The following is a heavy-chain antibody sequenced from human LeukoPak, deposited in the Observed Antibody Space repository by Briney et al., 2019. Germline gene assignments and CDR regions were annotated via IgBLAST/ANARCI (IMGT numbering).Heavy chain of an antibody. V-gene: IGHV3-23*01. CDR3: VKGRISEDGLDF. CDR2: ISSSGNT. J-gene: IGHJ4*02. CDR1: GFTLSRSS. Sequence: GGSMTLACAAAGFTLSRSSMTWVSQTPGKGLDWVSIISSSGNTYYADSVKGRFTISRDNSKNMLYLQMNSLRAEDTAVYYCVKGRISEDGLDFWGQGTLVTVSS. D-gene: IGHD6-13*01.